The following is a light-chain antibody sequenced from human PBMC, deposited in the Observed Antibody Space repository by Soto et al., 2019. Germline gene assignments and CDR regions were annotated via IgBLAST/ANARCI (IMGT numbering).Light chain of an antibody. CDR1: TGAVTSGHY. CDR3: LLSYSGARPYWV. V-gene: IGLV7-46*01. Sequence: QAVVTQEPSLTVSPGGTVTLTCGSSTGAVTSGHYPYWFHQKPGQAPRTLIYDTSNKHSWTPARFSGSLLGGKAALTLSGAQPEDEAEYYCLLSYSGARPYWVFGGGTKLTVL. CDR2: DTS. J-gene: IGLJ3*02.